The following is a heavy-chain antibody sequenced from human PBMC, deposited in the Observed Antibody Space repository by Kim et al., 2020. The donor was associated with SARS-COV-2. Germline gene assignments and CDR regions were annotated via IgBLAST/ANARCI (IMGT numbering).Heavy chain of an antibody. J-gene: IGHJ4*02. D-gene: IGHD2-15*01. CDR1: GFTFSNAW. CDR2: IKCKTDGGTT. V-gene: IGHV3-15*01. CDR3: TTDLWSVVVVAGKV. Sequence: GGSLRLSCAASGFTFSNAWMRWVCQAPGKGLEWVGRIKCKTDGGTTDYAAPLKGRFTISRDDSKNTLYLQMNSLKTEDTAVYYCTTDLWSVVVVAGKVWGQGTLVTVSS.